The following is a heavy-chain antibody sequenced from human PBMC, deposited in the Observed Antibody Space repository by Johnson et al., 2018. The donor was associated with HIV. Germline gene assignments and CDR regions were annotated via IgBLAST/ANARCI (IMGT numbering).Heavy chain of an antibody. J-gene: IGHJ3*02. CDR1: GFTFSSYA. V-gene: IGHV3-23*04. CDR3: ARGGIRGYSYGPGAFDI. Sequence: VQLVESGGGLVQPGGSLRLSCAASGFTFSSYAMSWVRQAPGKGLEWVSAISGNGGNTYYADSVKGRFTISRDNSKNTLYLQMNSLRAEDTAVYYCARGGIRGYSYGPGAFDIWGQGTMVTVSS. D-gene: IGHD5-18*01. CDR2: ISGNGGNT.